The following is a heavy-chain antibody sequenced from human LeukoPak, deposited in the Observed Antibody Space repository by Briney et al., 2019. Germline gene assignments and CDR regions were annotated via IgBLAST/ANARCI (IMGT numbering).Heavy chain of an antibody. V-gene: IGHV4-4*02. D-gene: IGHD6-13*01. CDR1: GGSITSDNW. CDR3: ARTFGYSGSWYFFDY. CDR2: IYHSGGT. J-gene: IGHJ4*01. Sequence: PSETLSLTCAVSGGSITSDNWWSWVRQSPGKGLEWFGEIYHSGGTNYNPSLKGRVTISVDKSNNHFSLRLASVTAADTAVYYCARTFGYSGSWYFFDYWGQGTLVTVSS.